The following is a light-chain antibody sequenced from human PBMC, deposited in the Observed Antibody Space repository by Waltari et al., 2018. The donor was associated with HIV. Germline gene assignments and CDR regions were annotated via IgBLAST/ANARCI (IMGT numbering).Light chain of an antibody. Sequence: QSVLTQPPSASGTPGQRVTISCSGSNSNIGSNTVNWYQQLPGTAPKLLIYSTNQRPSGVPDRFSGSKSGTSASLAIGGLQSEDEADYYCAAWDDSLNGVVFGGGTKLTVL. CDR3: AAWDDSLNGVV. CDR1: NSNIGSNT. J-gene: IGLJ2*01. V-gene: IGLV1-44*01. CDR2: STN.